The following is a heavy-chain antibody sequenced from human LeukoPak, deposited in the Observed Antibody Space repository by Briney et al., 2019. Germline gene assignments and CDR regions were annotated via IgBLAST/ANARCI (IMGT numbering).Heavy chain of an antibody. J-gene: IGHJ5*02. CDR2: IYYSGNT. D-gene: IGHD1/OR15-1a*01. CDR3: ARDRYNWNTHWFDP. V-gene: IGHV4-39*07. Sequence: PSETLSLTCTVSGDSINTATYYWVWLRKPRGKGLEWIGSIYYSGNTYSNPSIKSRVTISVDTSKNQFSLKLSSVTAADTAVYYCARDRYNWNTHWFDPWGQGTLVTVSS. CDR1: GDSINTATYY.